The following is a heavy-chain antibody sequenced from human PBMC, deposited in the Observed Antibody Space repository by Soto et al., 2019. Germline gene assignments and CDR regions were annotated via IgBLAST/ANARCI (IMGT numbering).Heavy chain of an antibody. D-gene: IGHD5-12*01. CDR3: ASDGRGYKL. CDR2: IVPVFGRP. CDR1: GGSFSNFG. J-gene: IGHJ4*02. Sequence: ASVKVSCKASGGSFSNFGISWVRQAPGQGLEWMGGIVPVFGRPNYAQRFRGRLTITADEPTSTGYMELISLRSDDTAVYYCASDGRGYKLRGQGTQVTVYS. V-gene: IGHV1-69*13.